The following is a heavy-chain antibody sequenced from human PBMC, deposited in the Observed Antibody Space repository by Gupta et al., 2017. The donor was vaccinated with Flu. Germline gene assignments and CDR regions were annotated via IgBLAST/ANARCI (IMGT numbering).Heavy chain of an antibody. CDR3: VRDITLAGAIYYFDY. V-gene: IGHV3-7*01. D-gene: IGHD1-26*01. J-gene: IGHJ4*02. CDR2: INRDGSEK. Sequence: DVQLVESGGGLVQPGGSLRLSCGASGFSFSNYWMSWVRQAPGKGLEWVANINRDGSEKFYVDSVEGRLTVSRDNAKNSLYLQMNSLRAEDTAVYYCVRDITLAGAIYYFDYWGQGTLVTVSS. CDR1: GFSFSNYW.